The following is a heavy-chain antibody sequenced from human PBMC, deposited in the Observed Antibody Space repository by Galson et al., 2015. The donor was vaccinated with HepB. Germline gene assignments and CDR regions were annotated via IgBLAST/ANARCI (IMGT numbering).Heavy chain of an antibody. CDR2: ISSSSSTI. Sequence: SLRLSCAASGFTFSSYSMNWVRQAPGKGLEWVSYISSSSSTIYYADSVKGRFTISRDNSKNTLYLQMNSPRVEDTAVYYCAKYEVGVTPNDAFDIWGQGTMVTVSS. J-gene: IGHJ3*02. V-gene: IGHV3-48*01. CDR1: GFTFSSYS. CDR3: AKYEVGVTPNDAFDI. D-gene: IGHD1-26*01.